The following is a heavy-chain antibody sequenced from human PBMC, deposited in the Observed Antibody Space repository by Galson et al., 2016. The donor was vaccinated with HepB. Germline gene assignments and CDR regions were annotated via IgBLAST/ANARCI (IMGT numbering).Heavy chain of an antibody. CDR3: AAWLLSGSYFLGAFDI. CDR1: GFTFSSYS. D-gene: IGHD1-26*01. Sequence: SLRLSCAASGFTFSSYSMHWVRQAPGKGLEWVSSISSSSSYIYYADSVKGRFTISRDSAKNSLYLKMNSLRAEDTAVYYCAAWLLSGSYFLGAFDIWGQGRMVTVSS. J-gene: IGHJ3*02. CDR2: ISSSSSYI. V-gene: IGHV3-21*01.